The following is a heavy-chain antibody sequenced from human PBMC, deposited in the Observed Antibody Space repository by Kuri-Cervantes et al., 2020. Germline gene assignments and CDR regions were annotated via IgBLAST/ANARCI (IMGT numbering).Heavy chain of an antibody. CDR1: GYTFTSYG. CDR3: ARMGSGSYSIATDY. V-gene: IGHV1-69*13. D-gene: IGHD3-10*01. Sequence: SVKVSCKASGYTFTSYGISWVRQAPGQGLEWMGGIIPIFGTANYAQKFQGRVTITADESTSTAYMELSSLRSEDTAAYYCARMGSGSYSIATDYWGQGTLVTVSS. J-gene: IGHJ4*02. CDR2: IIPIFGTA.